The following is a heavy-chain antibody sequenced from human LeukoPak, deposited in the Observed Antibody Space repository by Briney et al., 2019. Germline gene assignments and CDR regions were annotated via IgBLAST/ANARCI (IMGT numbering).Heavy chain of an antibody. CDR1: GYTFTSYY. CDR3: ARAPGKRESEGGSTSPYSFDY. CDR2: INPSGGST. J-gene: IGHJ4*02. D-gene: IGHD2-2*01. V-gene: IGHV1-46*01. Sequence: ASVKVSCKASGYTFTSYYMHWVRQAPGQGLEWMGIINPSGGSTSCAQKFQGRVTMTRDTSTSTVYMELSSLRSEDTAVYYCARAPGKRESEGGSTSPYSFDYWGQGTLVTVSS.